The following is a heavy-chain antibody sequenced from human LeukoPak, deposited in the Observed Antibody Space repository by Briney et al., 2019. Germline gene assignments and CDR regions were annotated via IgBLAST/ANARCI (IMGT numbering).Heavy chain of an antibody. V-gene: IGHV1-2*02. D-gene: IGHD3-10*01. J-gene: IGHJ4*02. CDR3: SRDTLNIGEADFDY. CDR2: INPNSGGT. Sequence: GASVKVSCKASGYIFTAYYMHWVRQAPGQGLEWMGWINPNSGGTNFAQKFRGRVTMTRDTSISTAYMELSRLRSDDAAIYYCSRDTLNIGEADFDYWGQGALVTVSS. CDR1: GYIFTAYY.